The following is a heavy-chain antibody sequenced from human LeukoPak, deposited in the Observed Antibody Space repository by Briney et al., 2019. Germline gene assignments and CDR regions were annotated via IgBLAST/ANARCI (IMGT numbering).Heavy chain of an antibody. J-gene: IGHJ4*02. Sequence: PGGSLRLSCAASGFTLSSYGMHWVRQAPGKGLEWVAVIWSDGSKKYYADSVNGRFTISRDNSKETLDLQMNSVRAEDTALYYCGRRGSKTYDFDYWGQGTLVIVSP. CDR3: GRRGSKTYDFDY. D-gene: IGHD3-16*01. CDR1: GFTLSSYG. CDR2: IWSDGSKK. V-gene: IGHV3-33*08.